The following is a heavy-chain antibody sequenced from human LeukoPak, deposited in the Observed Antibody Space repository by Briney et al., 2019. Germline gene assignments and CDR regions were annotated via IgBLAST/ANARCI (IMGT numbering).Heavy chain of an antibody. CDR1: VGSISSYY. J-gene: IGHJ4*02. CDR2: IYNNGRT. D-gene: IGHD6-19*01. Sequence: SETLSLTCTVSVGSISSYYWSWIRQPPGKGLEWIGYIYNNGRTNYNPSLKSRVTISVDTSKNQFSLKLSSVTAADTAVYYCARVMGSDWYPLAYWGQGTLVTVSS. V-gene: IGHV4-59*01. CDR3: ARVMGSDWYPLAY.